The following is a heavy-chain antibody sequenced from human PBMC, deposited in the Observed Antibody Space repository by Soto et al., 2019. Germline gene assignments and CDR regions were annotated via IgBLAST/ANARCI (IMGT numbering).Heavy chain of an antibody. D-gene: IGHD3-22*01. CDR3: AHSLYYYDSSGSLRYFDY. CDR2: IYWDDDK. CDR1: GFSLSTSGVG. Sequence: QITLKESGPTLVKPTQTLTLTCTFSGFSLSTSGVGVGWIRQPPGKALEWLALIYWDDDKRYSPSLKSRLTITKDTSKNQVVLTMTNMDPVDTATYYCAHSLYYYDSSGSLRYFDYWGQGTLVTVSS. V-gene: IGHV2-5*02. J-gene: IGHJ4*02.